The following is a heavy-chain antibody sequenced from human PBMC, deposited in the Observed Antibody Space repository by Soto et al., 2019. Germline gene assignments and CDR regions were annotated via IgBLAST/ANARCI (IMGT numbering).Heavy chain of an antibody. V-gene: IGHV3-66*01. J-gene: IGHJ6*03. CDR2: IYSGGST. CDR1: GFTVSSNY. Sequence: EVQLVESGGGLVQPGGSLRLSCAASGFTVSSNYMSWVRQAPGKGLEWVSVIYSGGSTYYADSVKGRFTISRDHSKNTRYLQMNSLRAEDTAVYYCARGRRGITIFGVVPPRDYMDVWGKGTTVTVSS. D-gene: IGHD3-3*01. CDR3: ARGRRGITIFGVVPPRDYMDV.